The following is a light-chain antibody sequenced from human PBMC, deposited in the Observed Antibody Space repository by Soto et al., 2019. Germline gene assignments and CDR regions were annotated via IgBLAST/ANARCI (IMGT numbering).Light chain of an antibody. J-gene: IGKJ1*01. CDR3: QQSHSIPWT. V-gene: IGKV1-39*01. Sequence: DIHITQSPSSLSASVGDRVTITCRTSQSISNYLNWYQQNPGKAPKLLIYAASNLQSGVPSTFSGSGSGTDFTLTISSLQPEDFATYYCQQSHSIPWTFGQGTKVDIK. CDR1: QSISNY. CDR2: AAS.